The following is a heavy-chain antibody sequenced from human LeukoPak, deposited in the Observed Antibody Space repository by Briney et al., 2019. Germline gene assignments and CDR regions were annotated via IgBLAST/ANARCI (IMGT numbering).Heavy chain of an antibody. V-gene: IGHV5-51*01. J-gene: IGHJ4*02. CDR2: IYPSDSDT. Sequence: SGESLNIPCKYSGYSFTSYWIGLGRQMPGKGLEWRGIIYPSDSDTRYSPSFQGQVTISADKSISTAYLQWSSLKASDTAIYYCAGRGEDMDPFDYWGQGTLVTVSS. D-gene: IGHD2-15*01. CDR3: AGRGEDMDPFDY. CDR1: GYSFTSYW.